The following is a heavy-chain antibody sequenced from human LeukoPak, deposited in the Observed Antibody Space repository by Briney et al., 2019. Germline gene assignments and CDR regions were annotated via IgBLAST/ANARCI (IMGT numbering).Heavy chain of an antibody. Sequence: GGSLRLSCAASGFTFSSYWMSWVRQAPGKGLKWVSVIYSGGSTYYADSVKGRFTISRDNSKNTLYLQMNSLRAEDTAVYYCASVRQTSYFDYWGQGTLVTVSS. V-gene: IGHV3-66*01. CDR2: IYSGGST. J-gene: IGHJ4*02. CDR1: GFTFSSYW. D-gene: IGHD6-6*01. CDR3: ASVRQTSYFDY.